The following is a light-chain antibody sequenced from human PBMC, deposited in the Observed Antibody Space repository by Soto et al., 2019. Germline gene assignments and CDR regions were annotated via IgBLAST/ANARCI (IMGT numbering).Light chain of an antibody. Sequence: DIVMTQSPLSLPVTPGEPASISCRSSLSLLYSNGRNYLDWYLQKPGQSPQLQIYLGSNRASGVXDTXSGSGSGTDFTLKISRVEAEDVGVYYCMQALQTPRTFGQGTKVEIK. CDR3: MQALQTPRT. J-gene: IGKJ1*01. CDR1: LSLLYSNGRNY. CDR2: LGS. V-gene: IGKV2-28*01.